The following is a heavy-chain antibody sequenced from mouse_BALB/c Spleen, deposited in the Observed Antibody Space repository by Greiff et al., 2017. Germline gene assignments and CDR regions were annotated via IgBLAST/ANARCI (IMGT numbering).Heavy chain of an antibody. D-gene: IGHD2-4*01. CDR1: GFNIKDTY. Sequence: DVQLVESGAELVKPGASVKLSCTASGFNIKDTYMHWVKQRPEQGLEWIGRIDPANGNTKYDPKFQGKATITADTSSNTAYLQLSSLTSEDTAVYYCARPTMITTRYFDYWGQGTTLTVSS. CDR3: ARPTMITTRYFDY. V-gene: IGHV14-3*02. CDR2: IDPANGNT. J-gene: IGHJ2*01.